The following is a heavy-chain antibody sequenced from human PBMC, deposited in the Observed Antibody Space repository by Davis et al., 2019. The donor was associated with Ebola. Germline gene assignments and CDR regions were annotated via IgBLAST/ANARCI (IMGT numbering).Heavy chain of an antibody. V-gene: IGHV1-58*01. CDR3: AADPHHYYYYYMDV. Sequence: SVKVSCKASGFTFTSSAVQWVRQARGQRLEWIGWIVVGSGNTNYAQKFQERVTITRDMSTSTAYMELSSLRSEDTAVYYCAADPHHYYYYYMDVWGKGTTVTVSS. J-gene: IGHJ6*03. CDR1: GFTFTSSA. CDR2: IVVGSGNT.